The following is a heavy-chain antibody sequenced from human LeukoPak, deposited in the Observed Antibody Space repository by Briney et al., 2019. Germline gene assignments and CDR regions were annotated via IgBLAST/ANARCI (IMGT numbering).Heavy chain of an antibody. V-gene: IGHV3-13*01. CDR1: GFTFNNHD. Sequence: PGGSLRLSCAASGFTFNNHDMHWVRQATGKGLEWVSAIGTAGDTYYPGSVKGRFTISRENAKNSLYLQMNSLRAGDTAVYYCAKAFSGPTAATVYYFDYWGQGTLVTVSS. D-gene: IGHD2-15*01. CDR3: AKAFSGPTAATVYYFDY. J-gene: IGHJ4*02. CDR2: IGTAGDT.